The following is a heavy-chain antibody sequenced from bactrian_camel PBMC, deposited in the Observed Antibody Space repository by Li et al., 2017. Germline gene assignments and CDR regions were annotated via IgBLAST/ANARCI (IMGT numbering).Heavy chain of an antibody. CDR3: TKFSAVDSGNY. CDR1: GITFSRHD. CDR2: ITSLPSLFRAA. Sequence: QVQLVESGGGLVQPGESLRLSCVASGITFSRHDMSWVRQAPGKEVEWVAGITSLPSLFRAASYADSVKGRFTISRNNAQNTMYLQLNSLKTEDTAMYYCTKFSAVDSGNYWGQGTQVTVS. V-gene: IGHV3S6*01. J-gene: IGHJ4*01. D-gene: IGHD5*01.